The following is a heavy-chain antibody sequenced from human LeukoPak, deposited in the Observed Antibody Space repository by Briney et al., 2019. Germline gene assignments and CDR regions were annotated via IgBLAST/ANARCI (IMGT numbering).Heavy chain of an antibody. V-gene: IGHV3-66*02. CDR1: GLTVSRTH. Sequence: GGSLRLSCAVSGLTVSRTHMSWVRQAPGKGLEWVSVVYSGGYTYYADSVRGRFTISRDNSKNTVYLQMNSLKTEDTAVYYCARAQGSSAYYCDHWGQGALVTASS. CDR3: ARAQGSSAYYCDH. J-gene: IGHJ4*02. CDR2: VYSGGYT. D-gene: IGHD3-16*01.